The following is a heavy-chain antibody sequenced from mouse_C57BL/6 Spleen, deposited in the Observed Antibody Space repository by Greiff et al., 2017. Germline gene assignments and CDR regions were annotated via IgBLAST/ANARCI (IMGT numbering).Heavy chain of an antibody. J-gene: IGHJ4*01. CDR1: GYAFSSYW. CDR2: IYPGDGDT. Sequence: VQLQESGAELVKPGASVKISCKASGYAFSSYWMNWVKQRPGKGLEWIGQIYPGDGDTNYNGKFKGKATLTADKSSSTAYMQLSSLTSEDSAVYFCARSGGSSPYYYAMDYWGQGTSVTVSS. V-gene: IGHV1-80*01. CDR3: ARSGGSSPYYYAMDY. D-gene: IGHD1-1*01.